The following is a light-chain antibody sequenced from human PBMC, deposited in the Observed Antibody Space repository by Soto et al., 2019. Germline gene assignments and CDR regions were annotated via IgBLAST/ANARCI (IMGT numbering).Light chain of an antibody. J-gene: IGKJ2*01. CDR1: QSVSGN. V-gene: IGKV3-15*01. CDR2: GAS. CDR3: QQYKNWPPIT. Sequence: EIVMTQSPATLSVSPGERATLSCRASQSVSGNLAWYQQKPGQAPRLLIYGASTRATGIPARFSGRGSGTEFTLTISSLQSEDFAVYYCQQYKNWPPITFGQGTKLEIK.